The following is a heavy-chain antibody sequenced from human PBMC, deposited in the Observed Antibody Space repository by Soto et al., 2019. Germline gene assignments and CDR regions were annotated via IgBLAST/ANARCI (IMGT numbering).Heavy chain of an antibody. D-gene: IGHD1-26*01. CDR2: IYTSGST. J-gene: IGHJ4*02. Sequence: SETLSLTCTVSGCSINNYYWSWIRQPAGKGLEWIGRIYTSGSTSYNPSLKSRVTMSVDTSKNQFSLKLSSVTAADTAVYYCARVYSGSYYEFDYWGQGTLVTVSS. CDR3: ARVYSGSYYEFDY. V-gene: IGHV4-4*07. CDR1: GCSINNYY.